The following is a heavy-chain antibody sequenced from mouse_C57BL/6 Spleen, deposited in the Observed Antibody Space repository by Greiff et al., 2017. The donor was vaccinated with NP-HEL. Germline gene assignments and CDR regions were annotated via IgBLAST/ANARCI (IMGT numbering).Heavy chain of an antibody. CDR1: GYTFTDYY. J-gene: IGHJ4*01. CDR2: IYPGSGNT. CDR3: ARYGSRGDYAMDY. D-gene: IGHD1-1*01. V-gene: IGHV1-76*01. Sequence: VQLQQSGAELVRPGASVKLSCKASGYTFTDYYINWVKQRPGQGLEWIARIYPGSGNTYYNEKFKGKATLTAEKSSSTAYMQLSSLTSEDSAVYVCARYGSRGDYAMDYWGQGTSVTVSS.